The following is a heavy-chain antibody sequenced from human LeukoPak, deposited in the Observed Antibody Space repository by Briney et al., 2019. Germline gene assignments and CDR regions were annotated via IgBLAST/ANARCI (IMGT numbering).Heavy chain of an antibody. CDR3: VRGTYHAYYMDV. CDR2: VNPGGSIA. Sequence: GGSLRLSCAGTGLAFSGYSMNWVRQAPGKGLVWVSRVNPGGSIANFADSVKGRFTISRDNAKNTVYLQTSSLTAEDTAVYYCVRGTYHAYYMDVWGKGTTVTVSS. CDR1: GLAFSGYS. J-gene: IGHJ6*03. D-gene: IGHD3-16*01. V-gene: IGHV3-74*01.